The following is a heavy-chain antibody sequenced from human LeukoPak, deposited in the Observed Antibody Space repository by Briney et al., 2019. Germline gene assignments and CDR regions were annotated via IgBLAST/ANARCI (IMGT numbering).Heavy chain of an antibody. V-gene: IGHV1-46*01. D-gene: IGHD2-2*01. CDR2: INPSGGST. CDR1: GYTFTSYY. Sequence: ASVKVSCKASGYTFTSYYMHWVRQAPGQGLEWMGIINPSGGSTSYAQKFQGRATMTRDTSTSTVYMELSSLRSEDTAVYYCAREKSQHLGYCSSTSCYSLFDYWGQGTLVTVSS. CDR3: AREKSQHLGYCSSTSCYSLFDY. J-gene: IGHJ4*02.